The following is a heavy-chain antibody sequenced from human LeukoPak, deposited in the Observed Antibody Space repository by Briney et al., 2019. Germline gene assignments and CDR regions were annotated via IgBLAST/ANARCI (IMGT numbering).Heavy chain of an antibody. V-gene: IGHV3-9*01. J-gene: IGHJ6*03. Sequence: GGSLRLSCAASGFTFDDYAMHWVRQAPGKGLEWVSGISWNSGSIGYADSVKGRFTISRDNAKNSLYLQMNSLRAEDTAVYYCARGDCSSTSCPSYYYYYYMDVWGKGTTVTVSS. D-gene: IGHD2-2*01. CDR3: ARGDCSSTSCPSYYYYYYMDV. CDR2: ISWNSGSI. CDR1: GFTFDDYA.